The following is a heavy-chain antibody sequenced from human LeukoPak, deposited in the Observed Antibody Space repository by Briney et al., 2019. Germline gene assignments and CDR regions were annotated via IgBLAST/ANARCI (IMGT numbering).Heavy chain of an antibody. J-gene: IGHJ5*02. CDR3: ARRTYGVLFDP. CDR2: IYYSGST. D-gene: IGHD4-17*01. V-gene: IGHV4-39*01. CDR1: GAFITSSSHW. Sequence: TSETLSLTCAVSGAFITSSSHWWGWIRQPPGKGLEWIGTIYYSGSTYYNPSLRSRVTISLDASKNQFSLKLTSVTAADTAVYYCARRTYGVLFDPLGQGTLVPVSS.